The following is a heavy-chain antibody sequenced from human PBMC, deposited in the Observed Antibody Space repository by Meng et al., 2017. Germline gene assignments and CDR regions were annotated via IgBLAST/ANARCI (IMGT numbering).Heavy chain of an antibody. D-gene: IGHD4-23*01. V-gene: IGHV4-34*01. CDR1: GGSCSGYY. Sequence: VAPEGVGPGLLQPLETLSPPWAFYGGSCSGYYWNWIRQPPGKGREWIAEIKHRGSNNYSPSLKSRVTISVDTSNNQFSLRLSSVTAADTALYYCARSGGRKSGGNAARYFDYWGQGALVTVSS. J-gene: IGHJ4*01. CDR3: ARSGGRKSGGNAARYFDY. CDR2: IKHRGSN.